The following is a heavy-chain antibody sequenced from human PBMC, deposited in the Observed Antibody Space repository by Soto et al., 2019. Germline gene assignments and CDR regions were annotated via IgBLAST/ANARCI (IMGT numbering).Heavy chain of an antibody. V-gene: IGHV4-59*12. Sequence: SETLSLTCTVSGGSISSYYWSWIRQPPGKGLEWVGFIHYSGSTNYNPSLKSRVTISVDRSKNQFSLKLSSVTAADTAVYYCARVPLPWGQGTLVTVSS. CDR3: ARVPLP. CDR1: GGSISSYY. CDR2: IHYSGST. J-gene: IGHJ5*02.